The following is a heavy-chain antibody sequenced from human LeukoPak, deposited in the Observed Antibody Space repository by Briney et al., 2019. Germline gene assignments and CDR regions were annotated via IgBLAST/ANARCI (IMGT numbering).Heavy chain of an antibody. Sequence: SETLSLTCAVYGGSFSGYYWSWIRQPPGKGLEWIGEINHSGSTNYNPSLKSRVTISVDTSKNQFSLKLSSVTAADTPVYYCARGRIAVARPHQGLEIFFDYWGQGTLVTVSS. V-gene: IGHV4-34*01. CDR3: ARGRIAVARPHQGLEIFFDY. D-gene: IGHD6-19*01. CDR1: GGSFSGYY. CDR2: INHSGST. J-gene: IGHJ4*02.